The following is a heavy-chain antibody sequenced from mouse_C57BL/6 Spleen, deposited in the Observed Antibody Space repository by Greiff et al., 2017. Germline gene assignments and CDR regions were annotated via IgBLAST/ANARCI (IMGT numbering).Heavy chain of an antibody. V-gene: IGHV5-17*01. CDR2: ISSGSSTI. Sequence: EVQRVESGGGLVKPGGSLKLSCAASGFTFSDYGMHWVRQAPEKGLEWVAYISSGSSTIYYADTVKGRFTISRDNAKNTLFLQMTSLRSEDTAMYYCANSLIYYYGSSSDYAMDYWGQGTSVTVSS. D-gene: IGHD1-1*01. J-gene: IGHJ4*01. CDR1: GFTFSDYG. CDR3: ANSLIYYYGSSSDYAMDY.